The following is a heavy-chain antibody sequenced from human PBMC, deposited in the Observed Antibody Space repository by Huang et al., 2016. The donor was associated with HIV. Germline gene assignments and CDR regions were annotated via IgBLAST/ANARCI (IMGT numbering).Heavy chain of an antibody. V-gene: IGHV3-30*01. CDR1: GFTFSSYA. J-gene: IGHJ4*02. D-gene: IGHD3-10*01. Sequence: QERLVESGGGVVQPGRSLRLSCAASGFTFSSYAMHWVRQAPGKGVEGVAVISHDGSNQHYVDSVKGRFTISRDNSKKMLYLQMNSLRMGDTAVYYCARGSAGVLWFGEMWGQGTLVTVSS. CDR3: ARGSAGVLWFGEM. CDR2: ISHDGSNQ.